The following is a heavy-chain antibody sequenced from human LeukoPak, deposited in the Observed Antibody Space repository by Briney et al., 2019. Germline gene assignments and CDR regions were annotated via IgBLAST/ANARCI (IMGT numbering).Heavy chain of an antibody. J-gene: IGHJ3*02. CDR1: GGTFSSYA. D-gene: IGHD2-15*01. Sequence: SVKVSCKASGGTFSSYAISWVRQAPGQGLEWMGRIIPILGIANYAQKFQGRVTIIADKSTSTAYMELSSLRSEDTAMYYCASGNEVTLDGFAIWGQGQWSPSLQ. CDR3: ASGNEVTLDGFAI. V-gene: IGHV1-69*04. CDR2: IIPILGIA.